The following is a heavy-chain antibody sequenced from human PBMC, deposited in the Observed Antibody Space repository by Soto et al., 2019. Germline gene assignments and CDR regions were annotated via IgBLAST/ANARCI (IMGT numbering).Heavy chain of an antibody. Sequence: QLQLQESGSGLVKPSQTLSLTCAVSGGSISSGGYSWSWIRQPPGKGLEWIGYIYHSGSTYYNPSRKSRVTITVDRSKNQFSLKLSSVPAADTAVYYCAAVCWLPRYYWGQGTLVTVSS. CDR1: GGSISSGGYS. CDR2: IYHSGST. V-gene: IGHV4-30-2*01. J-gene: IGHJ4*02. CDR3: AAVCWLPRYY. D-gene: IGHD5-12*01.